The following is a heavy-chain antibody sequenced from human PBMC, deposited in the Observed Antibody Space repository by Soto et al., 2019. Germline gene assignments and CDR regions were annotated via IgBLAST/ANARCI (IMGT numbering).Heavy chain of an antibody. J-gene: IGHJ3*02. D-gene: IGHD3-22*01. Sequence: EVQLLESGGGLVQPGGSLRLSCAASGFTFSSYAMSWVRQAPGKGLEWVSAISGSGGSTYYADSVKGRFTISRDNSKNTLYLQMNSLRAEDTAVYYCARQTKGKPSSGFAFDIWGQGTMVTVSS. CDR3: ARQTKGKPSSGFAFDI. CDR1: GFTFSSYA. V-gene: IGHV3-23*01. CDR2: ISGSGGST.